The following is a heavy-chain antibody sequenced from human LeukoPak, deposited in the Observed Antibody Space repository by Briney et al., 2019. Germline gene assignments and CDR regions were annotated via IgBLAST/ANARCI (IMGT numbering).Heavy chain of an antibody. Sequence: PGGSLRLSCAAYGFTFSSYSMNWVRQAPGKGLEWVSYISSSSSTIYYADSVKGRFTISRDNAKNSLYLQMNSLRAEDTAVYYRARGTIVPAAGFDYWGQGTLVTVSS. V-gene: IGHV3-48*01. CDR1: GFTFSSYS. CDR2: ISSSSSTI. D-gene: IGHD2-2*01. J-gene: IGHJ4*02. CDR3: ARGTIVPAAGFDY.